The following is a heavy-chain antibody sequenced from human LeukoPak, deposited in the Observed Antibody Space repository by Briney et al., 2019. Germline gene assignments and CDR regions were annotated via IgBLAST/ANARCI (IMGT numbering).Heavy chain of an antibody. J-gene: IGHJ6*02. Sequence: GGSLRLSCAASGFTFSSYAMSWVRQAPGKGLEWVSAVSGSGGSTFFADSVKGRFTISRDNSKNTLYLQMNSLRAEDTAVYYCARGSAVQLWYYYYYGTDVWGQGATVTVSS. D-gene: IGHD5-18*01. CDR2: VSGSGGST. V-gene: IGHV3-23*01. CDR3: ARGSAVQLWYYYYYGTDV. CDR1: GFTFSSYA.